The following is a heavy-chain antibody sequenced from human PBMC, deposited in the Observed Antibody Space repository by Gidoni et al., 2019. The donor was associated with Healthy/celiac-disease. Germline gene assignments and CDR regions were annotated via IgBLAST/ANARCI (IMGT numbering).Heavy chain of an antibody. CDR1: GFTFSSYG. CDR2: IWYDGSNK. J-gene: IGHJ3*02. D-gene: IGHD1-26*01. V-gene: IGHV3-33*01. Sequence: QVPLVESGGGVVQPGRSLRLSCAASGFTFSSYGMTWVRQAPGKGLECVAVIWYDGSNKYYADSVKGRFTSSRDNSKNTLYLQMNSLRAEDTAVYYCARDFAERWGSDAFDIWGQGTMVTVSS. CDR3: ARDFAERWGSDAFDI.